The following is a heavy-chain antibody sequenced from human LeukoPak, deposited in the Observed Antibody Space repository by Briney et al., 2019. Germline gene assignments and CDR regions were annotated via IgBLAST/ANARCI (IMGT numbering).Heavy chain of an antibody. V-gene: IGHV4-59*01. D-gene: IGHD6-19*01. CDR2: IYYSGST. Sequence: SETLSLTCTVSGGSISSYYWSWIRQPPGKGLEWIGYIYYSGSTNYNPSLKSRVTISVDTSKNQFSLKLSSVTAADTAVYYCARGGWLGSYYYYYMDVWGKGTTVTISS. CDR3: ARGGWLGSYYYYYMDV. J-gene: IGHJ6*03. CDR1: GGSISSYY.